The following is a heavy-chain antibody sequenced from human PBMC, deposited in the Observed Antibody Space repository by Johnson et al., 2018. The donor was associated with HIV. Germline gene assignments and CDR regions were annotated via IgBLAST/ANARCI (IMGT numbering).Heavy chain of an antibody. Sequence: VQLVESGGGVVRPGGSLRLSCAASGFTFDDYGMSWVRQAPGKGLEWVGRLKSKVDGATTDYAVPVKGRFSISGDDSQNTLYLEMTDLRTEDTAVYYCATHGALISGVDAFDIWGQGTMVTVSS. D-gene: IGHD3-3*01. V-gene: IGHV3-15*01. CDR3: ATHGALISGVDAFDI. CDR2: LKSKVDGATT. CDR1: GFTFDDYG. J-gene: IGHJ3*02.